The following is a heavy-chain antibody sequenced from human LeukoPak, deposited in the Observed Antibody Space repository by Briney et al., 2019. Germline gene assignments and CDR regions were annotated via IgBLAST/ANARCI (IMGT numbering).Heavy chain of an antibody. CDR1: GYTFTSYY. V-gene: IGHV1-46*01. Sequence: GASVKVSCKASGYTFTSYYMHWVRQAPGQGLEWMGIINPSGGSTSYAQKFQGRVTMTRDTSTSTVYMELSSLRSEDTAVYYCARDLSPAMVRGAYYYYGMDVWGQGTTVTVSS. D-gene: IGHD3-10*01. J-gene: IGHJ6*02. CDR3: ARDLSPAMVRGAYYYYGMDV. CDR2: INPSGGST.